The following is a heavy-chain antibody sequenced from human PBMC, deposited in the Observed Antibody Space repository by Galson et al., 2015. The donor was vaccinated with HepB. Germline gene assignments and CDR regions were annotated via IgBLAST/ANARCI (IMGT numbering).Heavy chain of an antibody. Sequence: SLRLSCAASGFTFSSYAMHWVRQAPGKGLEYVSAISSNGGSTYYANSVKGRFTISRDNSKNTLYLQMGSLRAEDMAVYYCARDLGSYGLGVPTDWGQGTLVTVSS. V-gene: IGHV3-64*01. CDR3: ARDLGSYGLGVPTD. CDR2: ISSNGGST. D-gene: IGHD5-18*01. J-gene: IGHJ4*02. CDR1: GFTFSSYA.